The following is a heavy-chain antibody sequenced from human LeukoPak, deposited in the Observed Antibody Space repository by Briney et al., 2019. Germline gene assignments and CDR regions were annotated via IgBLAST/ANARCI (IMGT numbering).Heavy chain of an antibody. V-gene: IGHV3-23*01. D-gene: IGHD2-8*02. J-gene: IGHJ4*02. CDR2: IFPSGGEI. CDR1: GFTFSTFA. Sequence: QPGGSLRLSCAAPGFTFSTFAMIWVRQPPGKGLEWVSSIFPSGGEIRYADSVRGRFTISRDNSKSTLSLQMNSLRAEDTAIYYCATYRQVLLPFESWGQGTLVTVSS. CDR3: ATYRQVLLPFES.